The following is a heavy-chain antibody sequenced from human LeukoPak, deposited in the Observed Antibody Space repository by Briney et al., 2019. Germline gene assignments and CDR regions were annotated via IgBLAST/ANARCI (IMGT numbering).Heavy chain of an antibody. Sequence: SAISGSGGSPYYADSVKGRFTISRDNSKNTLYLQMNSLRAEDTAVYYCAKLNGYSYGYSGDYWGQGTLVTVSS. J-gene: IGHJ4*02. CDR3: AKLNGYSYGYSGDY. CDR2: ISGSGGSP. V-gene: IGHV3-23*01. D-gene: IGHD5-18*01.